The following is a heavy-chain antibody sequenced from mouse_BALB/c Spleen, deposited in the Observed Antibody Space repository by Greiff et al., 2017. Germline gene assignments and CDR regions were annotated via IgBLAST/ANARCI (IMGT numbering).Heavy chain of an antibody. J-gene: IGHJ3*01. Sequence: EVQRVESGPGLVKPSQSLSLTCTVTGYSITSDYAWNWIRQFPGNKLEWMGYISYSGSTSYNPSLKSRISITRDTSKNQFFLQLNSVTTEDTATYYCARGGDHYYGSWFAYWGQGTLVTVSA. V-gene: IGHV3-2*02. CDR3: ARGGDHYYGSWFAY. D-gene: IGHD1-2*01. CDR2: ISYSGST. CDR1: GYSITSDYA.